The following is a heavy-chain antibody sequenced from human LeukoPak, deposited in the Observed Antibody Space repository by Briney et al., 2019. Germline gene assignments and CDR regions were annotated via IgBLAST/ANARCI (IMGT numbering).Heavy chain of an antibody. D-gene: IGHD1-26*01. J-gene: IGHJ4*02. V-gene: IGHV3-23*01. CDR3: AKDGVVGAMESYFDY. CDR2: ISGSGGST. CDR1: GFTFSSDA. Sequence: GGSLRLSCSASGFTFSSDAMSWVRQAPGKGLEWVSAISGSGGSTYYADSVKGRFTISRDNSKNTLYLQMNSLRAEDTAVYYCAKDGVVGAMESYFDYWGQGTLVTVSS.